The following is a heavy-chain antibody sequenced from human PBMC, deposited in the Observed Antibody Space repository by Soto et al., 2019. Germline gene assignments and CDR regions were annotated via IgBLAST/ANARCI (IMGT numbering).Heavy chain of an antibody. CDR1: GGSFSSYY. J-gene: IGHJ4*02. D-gene: IGHD4-17*01. CDR3: ARAYYGDYPYFDY. V-gene: IGHV4-59*01. CDR2: IYYSGST. Sequence: PSETLSLTCAASGGSFSSYYWSWIRQPPGEGLEWIGSIYYSGSTNYNPSLKSRVTISIDTSKSLFSLRLSSLTSADTAVYFCARAYYGDYPYFDYWGQGALVTVSS.